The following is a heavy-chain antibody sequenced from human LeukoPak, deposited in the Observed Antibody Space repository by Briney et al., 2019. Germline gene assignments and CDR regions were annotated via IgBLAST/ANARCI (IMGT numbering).Heavy chain of an antibody. Sequence: GRSLRLSCAASGFTFSSYGMHWVRQAPGKGLEWVAVIWYDGSNKYYADSVKGRFTISRDNSKNTLYLQMNNLRAEDTAVYYCARETGYYVYYYGMDVWGQGTTVTVSS. CDR3: ARETGYYVYYYGMDV. D-gene: IGHD3-9*01. V-gene: IGHV3-33*01. CDR1: GFTFSSYG. J-gene: IGHJ6*02. CDR2: IWYDGSNK.